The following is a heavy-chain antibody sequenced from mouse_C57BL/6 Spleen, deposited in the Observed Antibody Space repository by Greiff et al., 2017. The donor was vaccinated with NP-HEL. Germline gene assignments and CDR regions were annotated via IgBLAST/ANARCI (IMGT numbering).Heavy chain of an antibody. CDR2: ISSGGSYT. CDR3: ARQADYDYAWFAY. V-gene: IGHV5-6*01. CDR1: GFTFSSYG. Sequence: DVQLVESGGDLVKPGGSLKLSCAASGFTFSSYGMSWVRQTPDKRLEWVATISSGGSYTYYPDSVKGRFTISRDNAKNTLYLQMSSLKSEDTAMYYCARQADYDYAWFAYWGQGTLVTVSA. J-gene: IGHJ3*01. D-gene: IGHD2-4*01.